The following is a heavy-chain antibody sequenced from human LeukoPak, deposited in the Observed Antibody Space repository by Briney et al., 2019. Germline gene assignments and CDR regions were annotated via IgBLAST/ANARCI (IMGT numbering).Heavy chain of an antibody. CDR2: ITSSSSYI. V-gene: IGHV3-21*01. CDR1: GFTFSSYC. Sequence: GGSLRLSCAASGFTFSSYCMNWVRQAPGKGLEWVSSITSSSSYIYYADSVKGRFTISRDNAKSSLYLQMNSLRAEDTAVYYCARDVPLDPWGQGTLVTVSS. CDR3: ARDVPLDP. J-gene: IGHJ5*02.